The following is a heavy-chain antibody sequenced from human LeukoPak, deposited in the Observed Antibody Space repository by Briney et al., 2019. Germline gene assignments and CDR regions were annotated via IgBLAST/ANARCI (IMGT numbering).Heavy chain of an antibody. CDR2: IYYSGST. J-gene: IGHJ4*02. V-gene: IGHV4-31*03. D-gene: IGHD3-22*01. CDR1: GGSISTGGYY. CDR3: ARFHTSGYYRHFDF. Sequence: PSETLSLTCTVSGGSISTGGYYWSWIRQHPGKGLEWIAYIYYSGSTYYNPSLKSRVTISVDTSKNQSSLKLSSVTAADTAVYYCARFHTSGYYRHFDFWGQGTLVTVSS.